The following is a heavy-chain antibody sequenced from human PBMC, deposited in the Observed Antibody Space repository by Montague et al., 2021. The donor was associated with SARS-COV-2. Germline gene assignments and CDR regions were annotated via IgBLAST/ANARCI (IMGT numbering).Heavy chain of an antibody. Sequence: SETLSLTCTFSGASRSTKNYYWGWIRQPPGKGLEWIGSISYSATSYSNPSLKSRVTMSVDTSRNQLSLNLSSVTVADTAVYYCARLGITLGGVIVIRYYFDFWARETRFTVPP. CDR1: GASRSTKNYY. V-gene: IGHV4-39*01. CDR2: ISYSATS. CDR3: ARLGITLGGVIVIRYYFDF. D-gene: IGHD3-16*02. J-gene: IGHJ4*02.